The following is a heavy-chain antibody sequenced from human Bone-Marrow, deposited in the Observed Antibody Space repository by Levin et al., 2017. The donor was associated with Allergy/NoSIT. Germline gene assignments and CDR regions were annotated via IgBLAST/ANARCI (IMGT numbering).Heavy chain of an antibody. CDR2: ISAYNGNT. CDR1: GYTFTSYG. J-gene: IGHJ4*02. Sequence: ASVKVSCKASGYTFTSYGISWVRQAPGQGLEWMGWISAYNGNTNYAQKLQGRVTMTTDTSTSTAYMELRSLRSDDTAVYYCARALGYCSSTSCLTRGGSVFDYWGQGTLVTVSS. CDR3: ARALGYCSSTSCLTRGGSVFDY. D-gene: IGHD2-2*01. V-gene: IGHV1-18*01.